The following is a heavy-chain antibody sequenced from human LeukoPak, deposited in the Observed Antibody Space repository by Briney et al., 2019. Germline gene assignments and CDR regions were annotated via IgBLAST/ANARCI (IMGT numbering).Heavy chain of an antibody. J-gene: IGHJ6*02. CDR1: GYTFTGYY. V-gene: IGHV1-2*02. Sequence: ASVKVSCKASGYTFTGYYMHWVRQAPGQGLEWMGWINPNSGGTNYAQKFHGRVTMTRDTSISTAYMELSRLRSDDTAVYYCAREMVLRYLGGTDVWGQGTTVTVSS. CDR3: AREMVLRYLGGTDV. D-gene: IGHD3-9*01. CDR2: INPNSGGT.